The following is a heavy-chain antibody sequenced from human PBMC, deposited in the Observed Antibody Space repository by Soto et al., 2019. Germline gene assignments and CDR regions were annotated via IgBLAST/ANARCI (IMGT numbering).Heavy chain of an antibody. D-gene: IGHD4-17*01. CDR3: AKITTDYGSDY. CDR2: VSGSGGST. Sequence: GGSLRLSCAASGFTFVNYGMTWVRQAPGKGLEWVSSVSGSGGSTYYADSVKGRFTISRDNSRTTLYLHMNSLRAGDTAVYYCAKITTDYGSDYWGQGTLVTVSS. V-gene: IGHV3-23*01. J-gene: IGHJ4*02. CDR1: GFTFVNYG.